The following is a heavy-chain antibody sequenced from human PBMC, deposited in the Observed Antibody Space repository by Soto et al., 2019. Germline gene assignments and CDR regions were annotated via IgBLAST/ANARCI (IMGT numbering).Heavy chain of an antibody. Sequence: QVQLVESGGGLVKPGGSLRLSCAASGFTFSDYSMLWIRQAPGKGLERVSYIDSSGDTIYYADSVKGRFAISRDNAKNSLFLQMDSLRAQDTATYSCARESYYYEGGGPSDHWGQGVLVTVSS. CDR3: ARESYYYEGGGPSDH. V-gene: IGHV3-11*01. D-gene: IGHD3-22*01. J-gene: IGHJ4*02. CDR1: GFTFSDYS. CDR2: IDSSGDTI.